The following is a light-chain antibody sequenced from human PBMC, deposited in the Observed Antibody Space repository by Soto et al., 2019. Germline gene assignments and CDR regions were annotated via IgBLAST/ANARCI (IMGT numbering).Light chain of an antibody. J-gene: IGKJ1*01. V-gene: IGKV3-20*01. CDR2: GAS. CDR1: QSVSSSH. CDR3: QQSGSSPWT. Sequence: EIVLTQSPGTLSLSPGERATLSCRASQSVSSSHLAWYQQKPGQAPRLLIYGASSRATGIPDRFSGSGSGTDFTLTISRLEPEDFAVYYCQQSGSSPWTFGQGTKVEIK.